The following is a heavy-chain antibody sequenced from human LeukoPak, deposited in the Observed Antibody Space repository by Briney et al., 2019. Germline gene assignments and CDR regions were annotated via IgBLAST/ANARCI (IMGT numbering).Heavy chain of an antibody. CDR3: AISRDSSGYYYS. J-gene: IGHJ4*02. V-gene: IGHV3-21*04. D-gene: IGHD3-22*01. CDR1: GFTFRRYD. Sequence: GGSLRLSCASSGFTFRRYDMNWVRQAPGKGLEWVSFISSSMISIHYADSVQGRFTISRDNSKNTLYLQMNSLRAEDTAVYHCAISRDSSGYYYSWGQGTLVTVSS. CDR2: ISSSMISI.